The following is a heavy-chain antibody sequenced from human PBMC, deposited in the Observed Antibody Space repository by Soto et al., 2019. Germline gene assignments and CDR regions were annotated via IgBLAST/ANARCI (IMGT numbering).Heavy chain of an antibody. CDR1: GYTVTSYG. CDR2: ISAYNGNT. V-gene: IGHV1-18*04. CDR3: ARGTAYYDILTGYLDY. J-gene: IGHJ4*02. Sequence: ASVKVSCKASGYTVTSYGISWVRQAPGQGLEWMGWISAYNGNTNYAQKLQGRVTMTTDTSTSTAYMELRSLRSDDTAVYYCARGTAYYDILTGYLDYWGKGTLVTVSS. D-gene: IGHD3-9*01.